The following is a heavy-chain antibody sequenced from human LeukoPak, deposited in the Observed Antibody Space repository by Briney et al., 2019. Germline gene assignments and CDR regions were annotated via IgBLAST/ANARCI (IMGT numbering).Heavy chain of an antibody. V-gene: IGHV3-30-3*01. D-gene: IGHD3-22*01. CDR2: ISYDGSNK. Sequence: GRSLRLSCAASGFTFSSYAMHWVRQAPGKGLEWVAVISYDGSNKYYADSVKGRFTISRDNSKNTLYLQMNSLRAEDTAVYYCARDGGYYDTNPDYWGQGTLVTVSS. CDR3: ARDGGYYDTNPDY. CDR1: GFTFSSYA. J-gene: IGHJ4*02.